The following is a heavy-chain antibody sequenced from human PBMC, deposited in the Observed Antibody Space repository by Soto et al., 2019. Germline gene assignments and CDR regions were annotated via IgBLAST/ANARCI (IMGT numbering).Heavy chain of an antibody. V-gene: IGHV4-28*03. CDR2: IYYSGTT. D-gene: IGHD1-26*01. J-gene: IGHJ4*02. Sequence: PSETLSLTCAVSGYSISSSNWWGWIRQPPGKGLEWIGYIYYSGTTYYNPSLKSRVTMSVDTSKNQFSLKLTSVTAADTAVYYCARGTYSYFDYWGQGTLVTVSS. CDR3: ARGTYSYFDY. CDR1: GYSISSSNW.